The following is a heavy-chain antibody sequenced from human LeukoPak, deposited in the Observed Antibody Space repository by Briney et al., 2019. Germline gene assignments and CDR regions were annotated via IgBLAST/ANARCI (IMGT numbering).Heavy chain of an antibody. V-gene: IGHV1-18*01. J-gene: IGHJ3*02. CDR2: ITAGNGDT. Sequence: ASVKLSCTASGYTFTSYGIGWVREAPRPRLDWMGWITAGNGDTNYAQTAHARVTMPTHKTTSTAYTHLRSLMSDAQAVYFFARELMRGCSDGYNAFDIWGQGTMVTVSS. D-gene: IGHD5-18*01. CDR3: ARELMRGCSDGYNAFDI. CDR1: GYTFTSYG.